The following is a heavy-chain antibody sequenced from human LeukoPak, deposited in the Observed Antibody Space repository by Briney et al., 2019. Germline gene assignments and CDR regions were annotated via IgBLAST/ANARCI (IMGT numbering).Heavy chain of an antibody. D-gene: IGHD1-26*01. J-gene: IGHJ4*02. V-gene: IGHV4-61*01. Sequence: SETLSLTCTVSGGSISSGSISSYYWSWIRQPPGKGLEWIGYIYYSGSTNYNPSLKSRVTISVDTSKDQFSLKLSSVTAADTAVYYCATMSGTYYKFDYWGQGTLVTVSS. CDR3: ATMSGTYYKFDY. CDR2: IYYSGST. CDR1: GGSISSGSISSYY.